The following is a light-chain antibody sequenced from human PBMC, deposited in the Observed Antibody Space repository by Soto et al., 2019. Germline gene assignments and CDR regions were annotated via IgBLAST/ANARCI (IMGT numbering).Light chain of an antibody. CDR1: QTVNTY. CDR2: AAS. V-gene: IGKV1-39*01. CDR3: QHYNRFSRT. Sequence: DIQMTESPSSLSASIGGRGPITCRASQTVNTYLHWYQQKPGKAPKXXIYAASNLQSGVPSRFAGSGSGTDFTLTITRLQPEDFATYYCQHYNRFSRTFGQGTKVDIK. J-gene: IGKJ1*01.